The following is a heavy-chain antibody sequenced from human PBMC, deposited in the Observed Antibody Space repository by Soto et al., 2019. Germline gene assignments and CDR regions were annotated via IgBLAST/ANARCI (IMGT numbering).Heavy chain of an antibody. J-gene: IGHJ6*02. D-gene: IGHD2-2*02. CDR1: GGSISGSSW. CDR3: ARTGIVVVPAAINYYYGMDV. Sequence: SETLSLTCAVSGGSISGSSWWSWVRQPPGKGLEWIGEIYHSGSTNYNPSLKSRVTISVDKSKNQFSLKLSSVTAADTAVYYCARTGIVVVPAAINYYYGMDVWGQGTTVTVSS. CDR2: IYHSGST. V-gene: IGHV4-4*02.